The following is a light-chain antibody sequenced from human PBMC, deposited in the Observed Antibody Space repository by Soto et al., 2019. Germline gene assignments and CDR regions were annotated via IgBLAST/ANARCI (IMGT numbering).Light chain of an antibody. Sequence: ALTQPASVSGSPGQSITISCTGSSSNVGGYAYVSWYQQHPGKAPRLIISEVTNRPSGISSRFSGSKSGNTASLTISGLQPEDEADYYCASFDRSGTRVIGAGTKVSVL. CDR3: ASFDRSGTRV. CDR2: EVT. J-gene: IGLJ3*02. CDR1: SSNVGGYAY. V-gene: IGLV2-14*01.